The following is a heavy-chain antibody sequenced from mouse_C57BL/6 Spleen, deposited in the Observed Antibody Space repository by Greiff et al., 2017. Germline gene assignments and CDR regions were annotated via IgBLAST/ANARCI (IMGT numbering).Heavy chain of an antibody. CDR1: GYAFSSYW. V-gene: IGHV1-80*01. CDR3: ARNWDEYYFDY. CDR2: IYPGDGDT. J-gene: IGHJ2*01. D-gene: IGHD4-1*01. Sequence: VPVVESGAELVKPGASVKISCKASGYAFSSYWMNWVKQRPGKGLEWIGQIYPGDGDTNYNGKFKGKATLTADKSSSTAYMQLSSLTSEDSAVYFCARNWDEYYFDYWGQGTTLTVSS.